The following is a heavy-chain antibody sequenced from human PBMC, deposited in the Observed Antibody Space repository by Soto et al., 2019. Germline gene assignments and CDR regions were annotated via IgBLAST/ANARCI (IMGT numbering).Heavy chain of an antibody. J-gene: IGHJ5*02. D-gene: IGHD2-2*01. Sequence: ASVKVSCKASGYTFTSYGISWLRQAPGQGLEWMGWISAYNGNTNYAQKLQGRVTMTTDTSTSTAYMELRSLRSDDTAVYYCARDRYCSSTSCYASGNWFDPWVQGTLVTVSS. V-gene: IGHV1-18*01. CDR1: GYTFTSYG. CDR3: ARDRYCSSTSCYASGNWFDP. CDR2: ISAYNGNT.